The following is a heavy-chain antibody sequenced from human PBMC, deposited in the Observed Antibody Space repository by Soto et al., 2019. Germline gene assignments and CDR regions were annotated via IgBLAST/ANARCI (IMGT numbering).Heavy chain of an antibody. CDR2: IVVGSGNT. J-gene: IGHJ4*02. V-gene: IGHV1-58*01. Sequence: WASVKVSCKASGFTFTSSAVQWVRQARGQRLEWIGWIVVGSGNTNYAQKFQERVTITRDMSTSTAYMELSSLRSEDTAVYYCAALYNWNQTAVDYWGQGTLVTVSS. CDR1: GFTFTSSA. D-gene: IGHD1-20*01. CDR3: AALYNWNQTAVDY.